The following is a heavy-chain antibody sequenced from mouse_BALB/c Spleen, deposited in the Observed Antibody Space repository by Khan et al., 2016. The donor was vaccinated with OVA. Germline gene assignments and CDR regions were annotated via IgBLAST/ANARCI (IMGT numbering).Heavy chain of an antibody. CDR1: GFSLTNYG. CDR2: IWSDGST. CDR3: ARQPYYHYNIMDY. V-gene: IGHV2-6-1*01. D-gene: IGHD2-10*01. J-gene: IGHJ4*01. Sequence: VQLQESGPGLAAPSHSLSITCTTSGFSLTNYGVHWVRQPPGKGLEWLAAIWSDGSTTYNPALKFKLNITEDNSLSQVYLKMNRHRPYDTTIYYCARQPYYHYNIMDYWGQGTSVTVSS.